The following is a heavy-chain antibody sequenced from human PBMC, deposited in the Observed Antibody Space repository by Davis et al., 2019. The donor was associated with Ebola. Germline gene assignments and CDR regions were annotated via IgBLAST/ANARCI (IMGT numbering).Heavy chain of an antibody. CDR2: INSDGSST. CDR3: ARNDVVVAAATGYLNYHGMDV. D-gene: IGHD2-2*01. Sequence: HTGGSLRLSCAASGFIFSDYWMHWVRQAPGKGLVWVSRINSDGSSTTYADSVKGRFTISRDNAKNTLYLQMNSLRAEDTAVYYCARNDVVVAAATGYLNYHGMDVWGKGTTVTVSS. J-gene: IGHJ6*04. V-gene: IGHV3-74*01. CDR1: GFIFSDYW.